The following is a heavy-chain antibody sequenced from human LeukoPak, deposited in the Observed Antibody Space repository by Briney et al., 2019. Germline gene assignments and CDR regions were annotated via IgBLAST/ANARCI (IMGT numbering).Heavy chain of an antibody. Sequence: GASVKVSCKASGYTFTSYYMHWVRQAPGQGLEWMGIINPSGGSTSYAQKFQGRVTMTRDMSTSTVYMELSSLRSEDTAVYYCARDPVDSGYDTDEYFDYWGQGTLVTVSS. CDR2: INPSGGST. CDR1: GYTFTSYY. D-gene: IGHD5-12*01. V-gene: IGHV1-46*01. CDR3: ARDPVDSGYDTDEYFDY. J-gene: IGHJ4*02.